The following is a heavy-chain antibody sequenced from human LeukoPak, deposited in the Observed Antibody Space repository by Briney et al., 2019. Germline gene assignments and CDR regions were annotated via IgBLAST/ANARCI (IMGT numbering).Heavy chain of an antibody. D-gene: IGHD3-10*01. V-gene: IGHV3-9*01. CDR2: ISWNSGSI. CDR3: GKGGQYYSSGMDFNFDY. CDR1: GFTFDDYA. Sequence: GGSLRLSCAASGFTFDDYAMHWVRQAPGKCLEWVSGISWNSGSIGYADSVKCRFTISRDNAKNSLYLQMNSLSAEDTALYYCGKGGQYYSSGMDFNFDYWGQGTLGTVSS. J-gene: IGHJ4*02.